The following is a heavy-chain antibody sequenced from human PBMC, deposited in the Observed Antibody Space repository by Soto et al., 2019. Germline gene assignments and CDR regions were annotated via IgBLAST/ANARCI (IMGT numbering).Heavy chain of an antibody. CDR2: ISAYNGNT. Sequence: GASVKVSCKASGYTFTSYCISWVRQAPGQGLEWMGWISAYNGNTNYAQKLQGRVTMTTDTSTSTAYMELRSLRSDDTAVYYCAVDIVVVPAAGVTTFGRYWGQGTLVTVSS. CDR1: GYTFTSYC. D-gene: IGHD2-2*03. V-gene: IGHV1-18*01. J-gene: IGHJ4*02. CDR3: AVDIVVVPAAGVTTFGRY.